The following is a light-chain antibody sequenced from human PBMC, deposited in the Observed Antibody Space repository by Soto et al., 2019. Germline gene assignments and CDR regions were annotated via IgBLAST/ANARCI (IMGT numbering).Light chain of an antibody. Sequence: QSVLTQPPSVSGAPGQRVTISCTGSSCNIGAGYDVHWYQQLPGTAPKLLIYGNSNRPSGVPDRFSGSKSGTSASLAITGLQAGDEAGYFCQSYDSSLSGFVVFGGGTKLTVL. V-gene: IGLV1-40*01. CDR1: SCNIGAGYD. CDR3: QSYDSSLSGFVV. CDR2: GNS. J-gene: IGLJ2*01.